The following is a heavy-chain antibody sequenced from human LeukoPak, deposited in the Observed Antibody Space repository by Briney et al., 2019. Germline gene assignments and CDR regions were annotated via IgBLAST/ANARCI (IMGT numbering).Heavy chain of an antibody. CDR1: GGTFSSYA. V-gene: IGHV1-69*04. J-gene: IGHJ6*02. D-gene: IGHD2-2*01. CDR2: IIPILGIA. CDR3: ARGRYCSSTSCYYGMDV. Sequence: SVKVSCKASGGTFSSYAISWVRQAPGQGLEWMGRIIPILGIANYAQKFQGRVTITADKSTSTAYMELSSLRSEDTAVYYCARGRYCSSTSCYYGMDVWGQGTAVTVSS.